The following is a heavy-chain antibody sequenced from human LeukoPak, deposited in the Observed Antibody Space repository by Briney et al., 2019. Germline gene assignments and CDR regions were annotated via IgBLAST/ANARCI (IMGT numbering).Heavy chain of an antibody. CDR1: GFTFSSYA. CDR3: AKDLRGVYLNSHAFDI. CDR2: ISYDGSNK. V-gene: IGHV3-30-3*01. Sequence: GGSLRLSCAASGFTFSSYAMHWVRQAPGRGLEWVAVISYDGSNKYYADSVKGRFTISRDNSKNTLYLQMNSLRAEDTAVYYCAKDLRGVYLNSHAFDIWGQGTMVTVSS. D-gene: IGHD2-8*02. J-gene: IGHJ3*02.